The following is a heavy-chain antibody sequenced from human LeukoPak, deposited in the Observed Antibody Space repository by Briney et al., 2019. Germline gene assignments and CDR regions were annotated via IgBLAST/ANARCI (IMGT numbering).Heavy chain of an antibody. Sequence: GGSLRLSCAASGFTFSNYIMHWVRQAPGKGLDWVAVILENGSYQYYADSVKGRFTISRDNSKNTLFLQMNSLRDEDTAIYYCARVQGGGFRTADYWGQGTLVAVSS. D-gene: IGHD1-14*01. V-gene: IGHV3-30*04. CDR3: ARVQGGGFRTADY. J-gene: IGHJ4*02. CDR1: GFTFSNYI. CDR2: ILENGSYQ.